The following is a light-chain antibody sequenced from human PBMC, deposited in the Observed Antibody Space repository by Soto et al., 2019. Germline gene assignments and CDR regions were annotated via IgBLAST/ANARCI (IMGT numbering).Light chain of an antibody. CDR3: QQFSSYPLT. J-gene: IGKJ4*01. Sequence: FVLTQSPRTLPSPPGERATLSCRGCQTVRNNYLAWYQQKPGQAPRLLIYDASSRATGIPDRFSGGGSGTDFTLTISRLEPEDFAVYYCQQFSSYPLTLGGGTKVDI. CDR2: DAS. CDR1: QTVRNNY. V-gene: IGKV3-20*01.